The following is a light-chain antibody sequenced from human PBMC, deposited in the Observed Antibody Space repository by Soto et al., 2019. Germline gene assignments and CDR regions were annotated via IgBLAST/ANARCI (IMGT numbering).Light chain of an antibody. CDR2: GNN. J-gene: IGLJ3*02. CDR1: TSNIGAGYD. Sequence: QSVLTQPPSVSGAPGQRVTISCTGSTSNIGAGYDEHWYQQLPGTAPKVLIYGNNRRPSGVPDRFSGSKSGTSASLAITGLQADDEADYYCQSYDSRLSGWVFGGGTKLTVL. V-gene: IGLV1-40*01. CDR3: QSYDSRLSGWV.